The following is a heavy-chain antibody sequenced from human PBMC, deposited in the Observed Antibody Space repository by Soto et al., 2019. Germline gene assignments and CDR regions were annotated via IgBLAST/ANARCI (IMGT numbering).Heavy chain of an antibody. J-gene: IGHJ4*02. CDR3: ARLWAVEWPVDY. V-gene: IGHV1-69*12. Sequence: QVQLVQSGAEVKKPGSSVKVSCKASGGTFSSYAISWVRQAPGQGLEWMGGIIPIFGTANYAQKFQGRVTISADESTSTADMELSSLRSEDTAVYYGARLWAVEWPVDYWGQGTLVTVSS. D-gene: IGHD3-3*01. CDR1: GGTFSSYA. CDR2: IIPIFGTA.